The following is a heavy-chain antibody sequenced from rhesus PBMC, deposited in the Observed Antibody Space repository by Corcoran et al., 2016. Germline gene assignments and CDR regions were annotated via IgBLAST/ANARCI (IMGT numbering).Heavy chain of an antibody. D-gene: IGHD4-23*01. J-gene: IGHJ6*01. V-gene: IGHV3S25*01. CDR2: INSDACST. CDR3: AKAKYSNYEPYYGLDS. Sequence: EVQLVESGGGLVQPGGSLRLSCAASGFTFSSYGMYWVRQSPGKGLEWISVINSDACSTEYQGSVKARFTTSRYNPTNSLSLQRNSRRDEYTAVYSCAKAKYSNYEPYYGLDSWGQGVVVTVSS. CDR1: GFTFSSYG.